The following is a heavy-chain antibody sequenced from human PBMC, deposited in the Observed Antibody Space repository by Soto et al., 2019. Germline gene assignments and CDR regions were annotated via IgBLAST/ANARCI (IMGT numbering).Heavy chain of an antibody. D-gene: IGHD3-10*01. V-gene: IGHV3-9*01. Sequence: LRLSCAASGFTFDDYAMHWVRQAPGKGLEWGSGISWNSGSIGYADSVKGRFTISRDNAKNSLYLQMNSLRAEDTALYYCAKDIWPHYYGSGSHVQHPFDPWGQGTLVTVSS. J-gene: IGHJ5*02. CDR2: ISWNSGSI. CDR1: GFTFDDYA. CDR3: AKDIWPHYYGSGSHVQHPFDP.